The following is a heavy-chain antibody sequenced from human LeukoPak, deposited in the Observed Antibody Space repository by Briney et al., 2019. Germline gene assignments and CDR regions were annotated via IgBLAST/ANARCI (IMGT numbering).Heavy chain of an antibody. J-gene: IGHJ4*02. CDR2: IYYSGST. V-gene: IGHV4-39*01. CDR3: ARRFLEWGIDY. D-gene: IGHD3-3*01. CDR1: GGSISSSSYY. Sequence: SETLSLTCTVSGGSISSSSYYWGWIRQPPGKGLEWIGSIYYSGSTYYNPPLKSRVTISVDTSKNQFSLKLSSVTAADTAVYYCARRFLEWGIDYWGQGTLVTVSS.